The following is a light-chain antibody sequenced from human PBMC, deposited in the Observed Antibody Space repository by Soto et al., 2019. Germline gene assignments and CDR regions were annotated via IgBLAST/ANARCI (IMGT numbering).Light chain of an antibody. CDR1: QSLRSNF. Sequence: PGGRATLSCTASQSLRSNFLAWYQQKPGQAPRLLIYDASSRAAGIPDRFSGSGSGTDFTLTISRLEPEDFAVYFCQQYGSYPLTFGGGTKVDI. CDR2: DAS. V-gene: IGKV3-20*01. CDR3: QQYGSYPLT. J-gene: IGKJ4*01.